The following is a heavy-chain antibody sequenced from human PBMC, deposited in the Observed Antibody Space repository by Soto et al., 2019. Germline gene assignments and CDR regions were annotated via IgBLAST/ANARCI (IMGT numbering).Heavy chain of an antibody. Sequence: GGSLRLSCAASGFTFSSYAMSWGRQAPGKGLEWVSAISGSGGSTYYADSVKGRFTISRDNSKNTLYLQMNSLRAEDTAVYYCAKDRAAAVYYFDYWGQGTLVTVSS. CDR1: GFTFSSYA. V-gene: IGHV3-23*01. J-gene: IGHJ4*02. CDR3: AKDRAAAVYYFDY. CDR2: ISGSGGST. D-gene: IGHD6-13*01.